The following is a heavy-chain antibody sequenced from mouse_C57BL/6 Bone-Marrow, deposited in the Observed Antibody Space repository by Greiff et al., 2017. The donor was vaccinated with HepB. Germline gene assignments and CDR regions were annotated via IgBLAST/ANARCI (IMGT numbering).Heavy chain of an antibody. D-gene: IGHD1-1*01. CDR2: IDPENGDT. Sequence: EVQLQQSGAELVRPGASVKLSCTASGFNIKDDYMHWVKQRPEQGLEWIGWIDPENGDTEYASKFQGKATITADTSYNTAYLQLSSLTSEDTTVYYCTPYYYGSSYDAMDYWGQGTSVTVSS. V-gene: IGHV14-4*01. J-gene: IGHJ4*01. CDR1: GFNIKDDY. CDR3: TPYYYGSSYDAMDY.